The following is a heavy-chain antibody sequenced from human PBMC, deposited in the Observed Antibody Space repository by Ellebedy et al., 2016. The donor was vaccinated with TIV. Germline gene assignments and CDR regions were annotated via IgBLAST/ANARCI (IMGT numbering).Heavy chain of an antibody. D-gene: IGHD2-15*01. CDR3: ARDSEDAGPALDY. CDR2: ISKDGNIQ. V-gene: IGHV3-30-3*01. CDR1: GFALNNYV. J-gene: IGHJ4*02. Sequence: GESLKISCAASGFALNNYVMHWVRQAPGKGLEWVAGISKDGNIQHYPDSVKGRFTISRDNAKNTLYLQMNSLRAEDTALYFCARDSEDAGPALDYWGQGTLVTVSS.